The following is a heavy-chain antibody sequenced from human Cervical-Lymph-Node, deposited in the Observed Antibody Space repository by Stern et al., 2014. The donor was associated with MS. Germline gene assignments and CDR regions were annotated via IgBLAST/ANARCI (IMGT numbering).Heavy chain of an antibody. CDR2: IVPFFCRS. V-gene: IGHV1-69*01. D-gene: IGHD4-23*01. CDR1: GGPFSTTG. CDR3: AREHHGGNFAS. Sequence: QVQLMQSGAEVKKPWSSVKVSCKASGGPFSTTGIRWVRQPPGQGLEWMGAIVPFFCRSSYAQKFQCRVTITADEVATTACLELSSLRSDDTAVYYGAREHHGGNFASWGQGTLVTVSS. J-gene: IGHJ4*02.